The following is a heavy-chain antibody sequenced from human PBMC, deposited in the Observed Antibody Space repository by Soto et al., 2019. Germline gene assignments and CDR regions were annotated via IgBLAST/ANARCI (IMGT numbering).Heavy chain of an antibody. CDR1: GGSISSYY. CDR2: IYYSGST. V-gene: IGHV4-59*01. Sequence: SETLSLTCTVSGGSISSYYWSWIRQPPGKGLEWIGYIYYSGSTNYNPSLKSRVTISVDTSKNQFSLKLSSVTAADTAVYYCATLGSSGYLFDYWGQGTLVTVSS. J-gene: IGHJ4*02. CDR3: ATLGSSGYLFDY. D-gene: IGHD3-22*01.